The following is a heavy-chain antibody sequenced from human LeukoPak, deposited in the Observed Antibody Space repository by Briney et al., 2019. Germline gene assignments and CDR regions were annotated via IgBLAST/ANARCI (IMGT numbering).Heavy chain of an antibody. V-gene: IGHV4-30-4*07. CDR1: GGSISSGGYS. Sequence: SQTLSLTCAVSGGSISSGGYSWSWIRQPPGKGLEWIGYIYHSGSTNYNPSLKSRVTMSVDTSKNQFSLKLSSVTAADTAVYYCAREGSYDILTGYYVRYYFDYWGQGTLVTVSS. J-gene: IGHJ4*02. CDR3: AREGSYDILTGYYVRYYFDY. CDR2: IYHSGST. D-gene: IGHD3-9*01.